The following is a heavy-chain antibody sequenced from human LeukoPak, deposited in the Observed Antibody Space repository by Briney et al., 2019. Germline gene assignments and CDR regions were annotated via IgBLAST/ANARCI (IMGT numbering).Heavy chain of an antibody. CDR1: GFTFTKYW. J-gene: IGHJ4*02. CDR2: VNSDGSRT. Sequence: PGGSLRLSCAASGFTFTKYWMHWVRQAPGKGLVWVSRVNSDGSRTTYADSVKGRFTISRDNSKNTLYLQMNSLRAEDTAIYYCARDGQYSSSAGDFDYWGQGTLVTVSS. V-gene: IGHV3-74*03. CDR3: ARDGQYSSSAGDFDY. D-gene: IGHD6-6*01.